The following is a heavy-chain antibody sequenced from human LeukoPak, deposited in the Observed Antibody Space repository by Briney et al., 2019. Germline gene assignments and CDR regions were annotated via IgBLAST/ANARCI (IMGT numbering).Heavy chain of an antibody. Sequence: GGSLRLSCAASGFTFSSYAMHWVRQAPGKGLEWVAVISYDGSNKYYADSVKGRFTISRDNSKNTLYLQMNSLRAEDTAVYYCASVPRSMVRGVYRTLRYWGQGTLVTVSS. J-gene: IGHJ4*02. CDR1: GFTFSSYA. V-gene: IGHV3-30-3*01. CDR2: ISYDGSNK. D-gene: IGHD3-10*01. CDR3: ASVPRSMVRGVYRTLRY.